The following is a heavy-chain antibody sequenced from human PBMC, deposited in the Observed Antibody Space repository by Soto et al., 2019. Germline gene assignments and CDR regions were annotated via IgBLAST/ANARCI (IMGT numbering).Heavy chain of an antibody. Sequence: QEQLVQSGAEVKKPGSSVKVSCKASGGIFSSYAISWVRQAPGQWLEWMGGIIPIFGTANYAQKFQGRVTITADESTNTAYMDLSSLKSEDTAIYYCARAGSGYVWFNEFWGQGTLVTVSS. CDR2: IIPIFGTA. J-gene: IGHJ4*02. D-gene: IGHD3-22*01. V-gene: IGHV1-69*01. CDR3: ARAGSGYVWFNEF. CDR1: GGIFSSYA.